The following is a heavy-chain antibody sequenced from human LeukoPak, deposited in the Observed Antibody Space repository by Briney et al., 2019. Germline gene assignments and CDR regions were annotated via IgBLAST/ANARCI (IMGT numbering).Heavy chain of an antibody. Sequence: GGSLRLSCAASGFTFSSYWMHWVRQAPGKGLEWLSYISSSSGTIYYADSVKGRFTISRDNAKNSLYLQMNSLRAEDTAVYYCAREFVLRYFEGYMDVWGKGTTVTVSS. J-gene: IGHJ6*03. CDR3: AREFVLRYFEGYMDV. D-gene: IGHD3-9*01. CDR2: ISSSSGTI. V-gene: IGHV3-48*01. CDR1: GFTFSSYW.